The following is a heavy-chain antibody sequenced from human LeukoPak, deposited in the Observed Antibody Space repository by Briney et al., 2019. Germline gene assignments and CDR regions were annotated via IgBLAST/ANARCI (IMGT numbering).Heavy chain of an antibody. D-gene: IGHD6-19*01. CDR1: GFAFNDYA. J-gene: IGHJ4*02. Sequence: GGSLRLSCGASGFAFNDYAMGWVRQAPGKGLEWVSVLTGSGAGTYYADSVKGRFTISRDNSKNTLYLQMDSLRANDTAVYFCAKDAQARLWLPRCSFDSWGRGTLVTVSS. CDR3: AKDAQARLWLPRCSFDS. V-gene: IGHV3-23*01. CDR2: LTGSGAGT.